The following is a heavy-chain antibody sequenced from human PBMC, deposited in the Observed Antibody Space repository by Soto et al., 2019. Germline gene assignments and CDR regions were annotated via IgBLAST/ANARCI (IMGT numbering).Heavy chain of an antibody. CDR3: ARDHVVVPAATFFDY. D-gene: IGHD2-2*01. CDR2: INPNSGGT. V-gene: IGHV1-2*04. J-gene: IGHJ4*02. Sequence: AASVKVSCKASGYPFSSIGISWVRQAPGQGLEWMGWINPNSGGTNYAQKFQGWVTMTRDTSISTAYMELSRLRSDDTAVYYCARDHVVVPAATFFDYWGQGTLVTVSS. CDR1: GYPFSSIG.